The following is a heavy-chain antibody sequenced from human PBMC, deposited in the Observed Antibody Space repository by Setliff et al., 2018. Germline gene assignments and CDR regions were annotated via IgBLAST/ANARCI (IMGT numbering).Heavy chain of an antibody. D-gene: IGHD2-15*01. V-gene: IGHV1-18*01. J-gene: IGHJ4*02. CDR1: GYTFTSYG. CDR3: AKDFHYCSGPGCYSFVPFDY. CDR2: ISAYNGNT. Sequence: GASVKVSCKASGYTFTSYGISWVRQAPGQGLEWMGWISAYNGNTNYAQKLQGRVTMTTDTSARTVYLELRSLRSEDTAVYYCAKDFHYCSGPGCYSFVPFDYWGQGTQVTVSS.